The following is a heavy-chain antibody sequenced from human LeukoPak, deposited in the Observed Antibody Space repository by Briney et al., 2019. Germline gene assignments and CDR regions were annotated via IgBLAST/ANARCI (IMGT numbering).Heavy chain of an antibody. V-gene: IGHV3-74*01. CDR2: INRGGSRT. Sequence: GGSLRLSCAAPGFTFSNHWMHWVRQAPGKGLMWVSRINRGGSRTDYADSVKGRFTISRDDAKNTLYLQLNSLRAEDTAVYFCARGGSDTAMAHDYWGQGTLVTVSS. CDR3: ARGGSDTAMAHDY. J-gene: IGHJ4*02. D-gene: IGHD5-18*01. CDR1: GFTFSNHW.